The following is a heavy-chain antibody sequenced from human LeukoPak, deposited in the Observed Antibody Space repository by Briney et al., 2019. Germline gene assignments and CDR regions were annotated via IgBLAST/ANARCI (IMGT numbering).Heavy chain of an antibody. CDR3: AKGGSRYYDSSGYYYMVFDP. V-gene: IGHV3-9*01. J-gene: IGHJ5*02. CDR1: GFTFDDYA. Sequence: GGSLGLSCAASGFTFDDYAMHWVRQAPGKGLEWVSGISWNSGSIGYADSVKGRFTISRDNAKNSLYLQMNSLRAEDTALYYCAKGGSRYYDSSGYYYMVFDPWGQGTLVTVSS. D-gene: IGHD3-22*01. CDR2: ISWNSGSI.